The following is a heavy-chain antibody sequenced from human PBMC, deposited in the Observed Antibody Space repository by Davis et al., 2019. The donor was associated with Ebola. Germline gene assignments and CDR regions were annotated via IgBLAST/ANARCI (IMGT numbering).Heavy chain of an antibody. V-gene: IGHV5-51*01. CDR1: GYSFTSYW. CDR2: IYPGDSDT. J-gene: IGHJ5*02. CDR3: ARGDCSSTSCYREVFWFDP. D-gene: IGHD2-2*02. Sequence: GESLKISCKGSGYSFTSYWIGWVRQMPGKGLEWMGIIYPGDSDTRYSPSFQGQVTISADKSISTAYLQWSSLKASDTAMYYCARGDCSSTSCYREVFWFDPWGQGTLVTVSS.